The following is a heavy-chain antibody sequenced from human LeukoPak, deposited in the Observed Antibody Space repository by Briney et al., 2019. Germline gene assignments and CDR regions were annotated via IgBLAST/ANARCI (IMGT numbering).Heavy chain of an antibody. CDR3: ARTTEGGYSYGYFYYYYMDV. D-gene: IGHD5-18*01. V-gene: IGHV4-59*01. J-gene: IGHJ6*03. CDR2: IYYSGST. CDR1: GGSISSYY. Sequence: PSETLSLTCTVTGGSISSYYWSWIRQPPGKGLEWIGYIYYSGSTNYKSSLKSRVTISVDTSRNQFSLKLSSVTAADTAVYYCARTTEGGYSYGYFYYYYMDVWGKGTTVTISS.